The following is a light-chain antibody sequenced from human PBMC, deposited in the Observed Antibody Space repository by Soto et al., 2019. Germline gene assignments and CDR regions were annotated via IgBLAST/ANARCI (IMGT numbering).Light chain of an antibody. CDR3: SSYTGSSTLVYV. CDR1: SSDVGGYNF. J-gene: IGLJ1*01. V-gene: IGLV2-14*01. Sequence: QSALTQPASVSGSPGKSITISCTGTSSDVGGYNFVSWYQQHPGKAPQLMIYEVTNRPSGVSNRFSGSKSGNTSSLTISGRQAEDEATYYCSSYTGSSTLVYVFGTGTKGTVL. CDR2: EVT.